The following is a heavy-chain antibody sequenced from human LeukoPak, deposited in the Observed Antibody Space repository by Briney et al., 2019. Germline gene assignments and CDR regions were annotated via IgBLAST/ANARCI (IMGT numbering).Heavy chain of an antibody. CDR1: GFTFSSYW. CDR2: IKQDGSEK. J-gene: IGHJ4*02. D-gene: IGHD2-8*01. CDR3: ARVLYCTNGVCYTGFDY. V-gene: IGHV3-7*01. Sequence: GGSLRLSCAASGFTFSSYWMSWVRQAPGKGPEWVANIKQDGSEKYYVDSVKGRFTISRDNAKNSLYLQMNSLRAEDTAVYYCARVLYCTNGVCYTGFDYWGQGTLVTVSS.